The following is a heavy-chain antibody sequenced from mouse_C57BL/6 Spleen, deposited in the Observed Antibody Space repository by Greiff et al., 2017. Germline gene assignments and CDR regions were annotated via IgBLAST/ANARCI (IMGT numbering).Heavy chain of an antibody. V-gene: IGHV1-76*01. CDR3: ARRVGDDGYFDV. D-gene: IGHD2-12*01. J-gene: IGHJ1*03. CDR2: IYPGSGNP. Sequence: QVQLQQSGAELVRPGASVKLSCKASGYTFTDYYINWVKQRPGQGLEWIARIYPGSGNPYYNEKFKGKATLTAEKSSSTAYMQLSSLTSEDSAVYFCARRVGDDGYFDVWGTGTTVTVSS. CDR1: GYTFTDYY.